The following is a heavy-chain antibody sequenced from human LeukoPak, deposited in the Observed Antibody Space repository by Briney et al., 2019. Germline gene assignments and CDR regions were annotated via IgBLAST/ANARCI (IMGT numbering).Heavy chain of an antibody. D-gene: IGHD3-10*01. CDR1: GFTFSSYS. V-gene: IGHV3-48*01. CDR2: ISSISSTI. J-gene: IGHJ4*02. Sequence: GGSLRLSCAASGFTFSSYSMNWVRQAPGKGLEWVSYISSISSTIYYADSVKGRFTISRDNAKNSLYLQMNSLRAEDTAVYYCAPGRWGIDYWGQGTLVTVSS. CDR3: APGRWGIDY.